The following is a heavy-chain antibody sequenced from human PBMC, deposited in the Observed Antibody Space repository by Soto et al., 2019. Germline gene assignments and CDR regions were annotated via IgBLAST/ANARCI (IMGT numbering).Heavy chain of an antibody. Sequence: QVQLVESGGGVVQPGRSLRLSCAASGFTFSSYAMHWVRQAPGKGLEWVAVISYDGSNKYYADSVKGRFTISRDNSKNTLYLQMNSLRTEDTAVYYCARDLLRYNWNDFPYSYYGMDVWGQGTTVTVSS. CDR2: ISYDGSNK. CDR3: ARDLLRYNWNDFPYSYYGMDV. CDR1: GFTFSSYA. D-gene: IGHD1-1*01. V-gene: IGHV3-30-3*01. J-gene: IGHJ6*02.